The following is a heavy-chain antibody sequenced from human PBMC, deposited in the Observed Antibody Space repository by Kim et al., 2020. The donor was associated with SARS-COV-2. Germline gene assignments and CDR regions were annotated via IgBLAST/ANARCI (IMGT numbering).Heavy chain of an antibody. V-gene: IGHV4-39*07. J-gene: IGHJ4*02. D-gene: IGHD3-3*01. CDR3: AREINYDFWSGPSEPFDY. Sequence: KRRVTISVDTSKNQFSLKLSSVTAADTAVYYCAREINYDFWSGPSEPFDYWGQGTLVTVSS.